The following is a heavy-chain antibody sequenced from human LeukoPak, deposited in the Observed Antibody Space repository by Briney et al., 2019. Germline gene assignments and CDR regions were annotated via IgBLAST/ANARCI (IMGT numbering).Heavy chain of an antibody. Sequence: SETLSLTCAVYGGSFSGYYWSWIRQPPGKGLEWIGEINHSGSTNYNPSLKSRVTISVDTSKNQFALKLSSVTAADTAVYYCATSTGSDYYYYYMDVWGKGTTVTISS. CDR3: ATSTGSDYYYYYMDV. D-gene: IGHD3-9*01. CDR1: GGSFSGYY. J-gene: IGHJ6*03. V-gene: IGHV4-34*01. CDR2: INHSGST.